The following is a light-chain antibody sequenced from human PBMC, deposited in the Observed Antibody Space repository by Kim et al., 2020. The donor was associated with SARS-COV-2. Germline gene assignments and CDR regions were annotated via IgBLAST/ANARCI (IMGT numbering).Light chain of an antibody. CDR1: KLGDKY. J-gene: IGLJ2*01. CDR3: QAWDSSVV. CDR2: QDT. Sequence: SYELTQPPSVSVSPGQTASITCSGDKLGDKYVFWYQQKPGQSPVVVIYQDTKRPSGIPERFSGSNSGNTATLTISGTQAMDEADYYCQAWDSSVVFGGGTQLTVL. V-gene: IGLV3-1*01.